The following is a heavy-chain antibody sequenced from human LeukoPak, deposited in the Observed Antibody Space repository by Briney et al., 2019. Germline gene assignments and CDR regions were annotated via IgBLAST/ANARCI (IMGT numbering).Heavy chain of an antibody. CDR2: ISYDGSNK. CDR3: AKTGPGWYFDY. Sequence: PGRSLRLSCAASGFTFGSYVMHWVRQAPGKGLEWVAVISYDGSNKYYADSVKGRFTISRDNSKNTLYLQMNSLRPEDTSVYYCAKTGPGWYFDYWSQGTLVTVSS. D-gene: IGHD6-19*01. J-gene: IGHJ4*02. CDR1: GFTFGSYV. V-gene: IGHV3-30*18.